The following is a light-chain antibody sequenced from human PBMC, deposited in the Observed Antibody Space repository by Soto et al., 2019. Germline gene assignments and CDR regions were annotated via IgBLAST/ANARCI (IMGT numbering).Light chain of an antibody. Sequence: DIQVTPSPSTLSASVGDRVTITCRASQSLNDWLAWYQQKPGKAPKLLIYKASGLESGVPSRFSGSGSGTEFTLTISSLQPDDFATYYCQQYNGYPWTFGQGTKVEIK. J-gene: IGKJ1*01. V-gene: IGKV1-5*03. CDR3: QQYNGYPWT. CDR1: QSLNDW. CDR2: KAS.